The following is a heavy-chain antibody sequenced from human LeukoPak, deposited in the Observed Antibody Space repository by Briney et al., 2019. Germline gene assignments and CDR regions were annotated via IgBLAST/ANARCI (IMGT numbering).Heavy chain of an antibody. CDR1: GFTFDDYA. CDR2: ISWNSGSI. D-gene: IGHD6-13*01. Sequence: GGSLRLSCAASGFTFDDYAMHWVRQAPGKGLEWVSGISWNSGSIGYADSVKGRFTISRDNAKNSLYLQMNSLRAEDTAVYYCAKDSYSKGDFWGQGVLISVSS. J-gene: IGHJ4*02. V-gene: IGHV3-9*01. CDR3: AKDSYSKGDF.